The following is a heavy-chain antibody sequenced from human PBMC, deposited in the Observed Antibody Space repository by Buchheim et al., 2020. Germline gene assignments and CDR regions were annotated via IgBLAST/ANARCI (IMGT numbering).Heavy chain of an antibody. J-gene: IGHJ5*02. Sequence: EVQLLESGGGLVQPGGSLRLSCAGSGFTFSSYAMSWVRQAPGKGLEWVSAISGSGGSTYHADSVKGRFTISRDNSKKKLFLQMNSLRDEDTAVYFCAKVGYSDSWSWFDPWGQGTL. V-gene: IGHV3-23*01. CDR2: ISGSGGST. D-gene: IGHD5-12*01. CDR3: AKVGYSDSWSWFDP. CDR1: GFTFSSYA.